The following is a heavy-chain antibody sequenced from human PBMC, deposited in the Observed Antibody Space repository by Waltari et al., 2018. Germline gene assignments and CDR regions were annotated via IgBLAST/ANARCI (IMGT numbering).Heavy chain of an antibody. CDR3: ARVSYDSSGYSTALYYYYGMDV. CDR1: GGSISSYY. D-gene: IGHD3-22*01. CDR2: IYYSGST. V-gene: IGHV4-59*01. Sequence: QVQLQESGPGLVKPSETLSLTCTVSGGSISSYYWSWIRQPPGKGLAWIGYIYYSGSTNYNPSLEGRVTRSVDTSKNQFSLKLSSVTAADTAVYYCARVSYDSSGYSTALYYYYGMDVWGQGTTVTVSS. J-gene: IGHJ6*02.